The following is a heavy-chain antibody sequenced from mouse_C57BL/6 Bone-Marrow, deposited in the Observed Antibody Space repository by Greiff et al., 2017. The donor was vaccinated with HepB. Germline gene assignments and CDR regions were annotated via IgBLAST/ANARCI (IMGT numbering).Heavy chain of an antibody. CDR1: GYTFTNYW. V-gene: IGHV1-63*01. Sequence: QVQLQQSGAELVRPGTSVKMSCKASGYTFTNYWIGWAKQRPGHGLEWIGDIYPGGGYTNYNEKFKGKSTLTVDKSSSTAYMQLSSLTSEDSAVYYCARELRVYYAMDYWGQGTSVTVSS. CDR2: IYPGGGYT. D-gene: IGHD1-1*01. CDR3: ARELRVYYAMDY. J-gene: IGHJ4*01.